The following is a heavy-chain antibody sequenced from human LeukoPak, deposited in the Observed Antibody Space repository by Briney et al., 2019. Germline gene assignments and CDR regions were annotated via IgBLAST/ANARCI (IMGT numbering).Heavy chain of an antibody. D-gene: IGHD1-26*01. Sequence: GGSLRLSCAASGFTFSSYSMNWVRQAPGKGLEWVSSISSSSSYIYYADSVKGRFTISRDNAKNSLYLQMNSLRAEDTAVYYCARDGGRLIVGATNVPFDYWGQGTLVTVSS. CDR3: ARDGGRLIVGATNVPFDY. CDR1: GFTFSSYS. J-gene: IGHJ4*02. CDR2: ISSSSSYI. V-gene: IGHV3-21*01.